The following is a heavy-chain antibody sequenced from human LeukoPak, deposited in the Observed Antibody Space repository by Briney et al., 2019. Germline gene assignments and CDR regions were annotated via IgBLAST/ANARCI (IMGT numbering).Heavy chain of an antibody. D-gene: IGHD3-22*01. V-gene: IGHV4-4*07. CDR2: IYTSGST. CDR1: GGSIRSSY. J-gene: IGHJ4*02. Sequence: SETLSLTCTVSGGSIRSSYWSWFRQPAGKGLEWIGRIYTSGSTNYNPSLKSRVTMSLDTSKNHFSPNLRSVTAADTAVYFCATDDYDSAVYSYWGQGTLVTVSS. CDR3: ATDDYDSAVYSY.